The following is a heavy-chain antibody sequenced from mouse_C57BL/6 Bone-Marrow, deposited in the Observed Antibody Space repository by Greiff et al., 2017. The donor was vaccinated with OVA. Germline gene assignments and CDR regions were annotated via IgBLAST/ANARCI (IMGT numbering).Heavy chain of an antibody. J-gene: IGHJ1*03. CDR3: AREITPPWYFDV. D-gene: IGHD2-4*01. Sequence: EVKVVESGGGLVQPGGSLKLSCAASGFTFSDYYMYWVRQTPEKRLEWVAYISNGGGSTYYPDTVKGRFTISRDNAKNTLYLQMSRLKSEDTAMYYCAREITPPWYFDVWGTGTTVTVSS. CDR1: GFTFSDYY. CDR2: ISNGGGST. V-gene: IGHV5-12*01.